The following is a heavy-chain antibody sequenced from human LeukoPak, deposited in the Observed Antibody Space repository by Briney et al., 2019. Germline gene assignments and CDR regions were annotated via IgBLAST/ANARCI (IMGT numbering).Heavy chain of an antibody. CDR2: ISWNSGSI. CDR1: GFTFDDYA. Sequence: GGSLRLSCAASGFTFDDYAMHWVRQAPGKGLEWVSGISWNSGSIGYADSVKGRSTISRDNAKNSLYLQMNSLRAEDTALYYCAKDIGSTGLDAFDIWGQGTMVTVSS. V-gene: IGHV3-9*01. CDR3: AKDIGSTGLDAFDI. D-gene: IGHD2-2*01. J-gene: IGHJ3*02.